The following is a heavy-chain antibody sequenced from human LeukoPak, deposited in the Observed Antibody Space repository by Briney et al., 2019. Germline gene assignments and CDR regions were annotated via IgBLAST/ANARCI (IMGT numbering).Heavy chain of an antibody. CDR1: GFTFSTYT. CDR3: ARDILYSSGWHRYLDAFDI. Sequence: GGSLRLSCAASGFTFSTYTMNWVRQAPGKGLEWVSFISTSSSYIYYADSMKGRFTISRDNAKNSLYLQMNSLRAEDTAVYYCARDILYSSGWHRYLDAFDIWGQGTMVTVSS. V-gene: IGHV3-21*01. CDR2: ISTSSSYI. J-gene: IGHJ3*02. D-gene: IGHD6-19*01.